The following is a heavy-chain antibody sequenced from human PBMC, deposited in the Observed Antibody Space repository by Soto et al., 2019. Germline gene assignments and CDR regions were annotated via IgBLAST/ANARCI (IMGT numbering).Heavy chain of an antibody. D-gene: IGHD3-10*01. V-gene: IGHV1-69*06. CDR1: GGTFSSSA. Sequence: VKVSCKASGGTFSSSAISWVRQAPGQGLEWMGNIIPTFGTADYARKVQGRVAFTADTSTSTAYMELSSLRSEDTAVYYCASQRLWFGELLTKYYFYYGLDVWGQGTTVTVSS. J-gene: IGHJ6*02. CDR3: ASQRLWFGELLTKYYFYYGLDV. CDR2: IIPTFGTA.